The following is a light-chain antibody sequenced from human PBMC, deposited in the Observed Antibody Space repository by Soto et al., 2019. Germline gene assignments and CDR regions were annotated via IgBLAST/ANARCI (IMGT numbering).Light chain of an antibody. CDR1: QSVSSSY. J-gene: IGKJ1*01. CDR2: GAS. CDR3: QQYGSSTLT. Sequence: EIVLTQSPGTLSLSPGERATLSCRASQSVSSSYLAWYQQKPGQAPRLLIYGASSRATGIPDRFSGSGSGTDFTLSISRLEPEDFAVYYVQQYGSSTLTFGQGTKVEIK. V-gene: IGKV3-20*01.